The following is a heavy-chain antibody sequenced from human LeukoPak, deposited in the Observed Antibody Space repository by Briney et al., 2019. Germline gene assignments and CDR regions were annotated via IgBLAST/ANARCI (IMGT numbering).Heavy chain of an antibody. Sequence: GGSLRLSCAASGFTFSSYAMHWVRQAPGKGLEWVAVISYDARNKYYADSVKGRFTISRDNSKNTLFLQMNSLRAEDTAVYYCRGSSGWYEFRDYWGQGTLVTVSS. V-gene: IGHV3-30*04. CDR1: GFTFSSYA. J-gene: IGHJ4*02. CDR3: RGSSGWYEFRDY. CDR2: ISYDARNK. D-gene: IGHD6-19*01.